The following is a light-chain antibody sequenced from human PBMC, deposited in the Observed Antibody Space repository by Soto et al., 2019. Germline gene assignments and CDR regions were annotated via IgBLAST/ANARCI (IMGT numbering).Light chain of an antibody. CDR3: QTYGDSLFT. J-gene: IGKJ3*01. V-gene: IGKV3-20*01. CDR2: AAS. CDR1: QRVSSSL. Sequence: EIVLTQSPGTLSLSPGERATLSCRASQRVSSSLLAWYQQKPGQAPRPLISAASSRATGIPDRFSGSGSGTDFSLTTSSLEPEDFAVYYCQTYGDSLFTFGHGTKV.